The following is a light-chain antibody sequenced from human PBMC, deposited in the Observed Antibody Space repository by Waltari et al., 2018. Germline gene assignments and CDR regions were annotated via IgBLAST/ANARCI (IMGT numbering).Light chain of an antibody. CDR3: AAWDDTLKGL. J-gene: IGLJ3*02. V-gene: IGLV1-44*01. CDR2: KYD. CDR1: SSNIGSNT. Sequence: QSVLTQPPSASGAPGQGVTIPCSIGSSNIGSNTVNWYQQFPGTAPNLLRFKYDQRASGVPGRFSGSRSVTSASLAISGLQSEDEATYYCAAWDDTLKGLFGGGTTLTVL.